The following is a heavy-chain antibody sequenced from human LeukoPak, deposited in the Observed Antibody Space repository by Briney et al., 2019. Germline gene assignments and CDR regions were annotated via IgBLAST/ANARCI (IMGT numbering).Heavy chain of an antibody. J-gene: IGHJ4*02. D-gene: IGHD3-10*01. CDR2: IYYSGST. CDR1: GGSISSYY. V-gene: IGHV4-59*01. CDR3: AGDLWFGELGYFDY. Sequence: PSETLSLTCTVSGGSISSYYWSWIRQPPGKGLEWIGYIYYSGSTNYNPSLKSRVTISVDTSKNQFSLKLSSVTAADTAVYYCAGDLWFGELGYFDYWGQGTLVTVSS.